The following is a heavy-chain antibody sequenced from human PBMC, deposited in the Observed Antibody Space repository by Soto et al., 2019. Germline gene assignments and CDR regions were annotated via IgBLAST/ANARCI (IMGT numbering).Heavy chain of an antibody. Sequence: GGSLRLSCAASGFTFSSYAMHWVRQAPGKGLEYVSGIRGNGDPPFYADSVKGRFTISRDNSKNTLYLQMSSLSADDTAVYYCVKSRGGNNFDFFDWGQGALVTVSS. CDR3: VKSRGGNNFDFFD. V-gene: IGHV3-64D*06. CDR2: IRGNGDPP. J-gene: IGHJ4*02. CDR1: GFTFSSYA. D-gene: IGHD5-12*01.